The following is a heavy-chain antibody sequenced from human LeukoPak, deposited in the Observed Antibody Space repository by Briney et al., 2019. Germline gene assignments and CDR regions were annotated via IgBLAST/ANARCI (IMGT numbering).Heavy chain of an antibody. J-gene: IGHJ4*02. CDR3: ATESTYYDILTGYYGIID. V-gene: IGHV1-24*01. Sequence: ASVKVSCKVSGYTXTELSMHWVRQAPGKGLEWMGGFDPEDGETIYAQKFQGRVTMTEDTSTDTAYMELSSLRSEDTAVYYCATESTYYDILTGYYGIIDWGQGTLVTVSS. CDR2: FDPEDGET. CDR1: GYTXTELS. D-gene: IGHD3-9*01.